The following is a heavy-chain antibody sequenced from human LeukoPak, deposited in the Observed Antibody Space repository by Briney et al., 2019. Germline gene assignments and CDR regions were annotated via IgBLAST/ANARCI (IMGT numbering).Heavy chain of an antibody. V-gene: IGHV3-33*01. D-gene: IGHD3-16*01. CDR3: ARRGTPGSSDAFDM. CDR1: GFTFSNYG. CDR2: IRYDGSNE. J-gene: IGHJ3*02. Sequence: PGGSLRLSCAASGFTFSNYGMHWVRQAPGKGLEWVAHIRYDGSNEYHADSVKGRLTISRDNSKNTLYLQMNSLRAEDTALYYCARRGTPGSSDAFDMWGQGTMVTVSS.